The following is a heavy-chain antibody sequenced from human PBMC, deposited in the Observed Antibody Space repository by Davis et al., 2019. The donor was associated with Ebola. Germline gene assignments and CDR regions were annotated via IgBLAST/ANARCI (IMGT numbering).Heavy chain of an antibody. D-gene: IGHD4-11*01. CDR1: GGSISTYY. V-gene: IGHV4-59*08. CDR2: IYYSGST. J-gene: IGHJ5*02. CDR3: ARRGEMTTGVIYNWLDP. Sequence: PGGSLRLSCTVSGGSISTYYWNWIRQPPGKGLEWIGYIYYSGSTNYNPSLKSRVTMSVATAKNQFSLKLRSVTAADTAVYYCARRGEMTTGVIYNWLDPWGQGTLVTVSS.